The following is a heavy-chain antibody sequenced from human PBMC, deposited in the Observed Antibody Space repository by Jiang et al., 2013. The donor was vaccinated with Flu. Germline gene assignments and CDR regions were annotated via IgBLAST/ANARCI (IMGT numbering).Heavy chain of an antibody. Sequence: QTLSLTCVISGASVSNNRAAWNWIRQSPSGGLEWLGRTYYKSRWHSDYAVSVKSRIIINPDTSKNQVSLRLNSVTPEDTAVYYCVRCLTGDYYGMDVWSLGSTVTVSS. D-gene: IGHD1-20*01. V-gene: IGHV6-1*01. CDR1: GASVSNNRAA. CDR3: VRCLTGDYYGMDV. CDR2: TYYKSRWHS. J-gene: IGHJ6*02.